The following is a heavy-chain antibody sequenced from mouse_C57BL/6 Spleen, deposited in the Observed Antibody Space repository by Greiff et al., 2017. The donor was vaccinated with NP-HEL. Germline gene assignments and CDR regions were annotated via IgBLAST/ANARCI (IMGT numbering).Heavy chain of an antibody. Sequence: VQLQQSGPELVKPGASVKISCKASGYTFTDYYMNWVKQSHGKSLEWIGDINPNNGGTSYNQKFKGKATLTVDKSSSTAYMELRSLTSEDSAVYYCARLYQRGFAYWGQGTLVTVSA. CDR3: ARLYQRGFAY. CDR2: INPNNGGT. V-gene: IGHV1-26*01. CDR1: GYTFTDYY. J-gene: IGHJ3*01. D-gene: IGHD2-12*01.